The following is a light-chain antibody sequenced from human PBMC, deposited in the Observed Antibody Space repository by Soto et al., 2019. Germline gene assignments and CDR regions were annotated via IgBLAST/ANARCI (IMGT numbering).Light chain of an antibody. V-gene: IGKV3-20*01. CDR2: GAS. Sequence: EIVLTQSPGTLSLSPGERATLSCRASQSVSSSYLAWYQHKPGQAPRLLIYGASSRATGIPDRFSGSGSGTDFTLIISRLEPEDFAVYYCQQYGSSPHTFGQGTTLEIK. J-gene: IGKJ2*01. CDR3: QQYGSSPHT. CDR1: QSVSSSY.